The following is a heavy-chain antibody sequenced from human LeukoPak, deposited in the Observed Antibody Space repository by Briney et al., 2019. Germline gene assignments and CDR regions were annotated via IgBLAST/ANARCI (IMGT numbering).Heavy chain of an antibody. CDR2: ISWNSGSI. Sequence: GRSLRLSCAASGFTFDDYAMPWVRQAPGKGLEWVSGISWNSGSIGYADSVKGRFTISRDNAKNSLYLQMNSLRAEDTALYYCAKEHPYGYWGQGTLVTVSS. V-gene: IGHV3-9*01. CDR1: GFTFDDYA. D-gene: IGHD4-17*01. CDR3: AKEHPYGY. J-gene: IGHJ4*02.